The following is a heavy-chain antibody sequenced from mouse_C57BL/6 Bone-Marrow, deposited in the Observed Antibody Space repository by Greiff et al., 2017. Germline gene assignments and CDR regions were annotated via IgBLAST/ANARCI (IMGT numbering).Heavy chain of an antibody. CDR3: ARRQPYDYDVMDY. D-gene: IGHD2-4*01. CDR1: GYTFTSSW. J-gene: IGHJ4*01. Sequence: VQLQQSGAELAKPGASVKLSCKASGYTFTSSWMHWVKQRPGQGLEWIGYINPSNGYTNYNQKFKDKATLTADKSSSTAYMQLSSLTYEDSAVYYWARRQPYDYDVMDYWGQGTSVTVSA. V-gene: IGHV1-7*01. CDR2: INPSNGYT.